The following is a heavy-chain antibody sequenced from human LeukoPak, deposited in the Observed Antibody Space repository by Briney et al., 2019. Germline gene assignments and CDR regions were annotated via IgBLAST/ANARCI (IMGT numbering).Heavy chain of an antibody. CDR1: GGSISSSSYY. V-gene: IGHV4-39*01. Sequence: SETLSLTCTVSGGSISSSSYYWGWIRQPPGKGLEWIGSIYYSGSTYYNPSLKSRVTISVDTSKNQFSLKLSSVTAADTAVYYCARLPRDCTNGVCPFYYGVDVWGQGTTVTVSS. CDR2: IYYSGST. J-gene: IGHJ6*02. CDR3: ARLPRDCTNGVCPFYYGVDV. D-gene: IGHD2-8*01.